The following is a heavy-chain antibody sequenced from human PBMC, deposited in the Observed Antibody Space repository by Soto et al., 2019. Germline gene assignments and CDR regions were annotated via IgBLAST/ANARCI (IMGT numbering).Heavy chain of an antibody. V-gene: IGHV4-31*03. D-gene: IGHD3-10*01. Sequence: SETLSLTCTVSGGSISSGGYYWSWIRQHPGKGLEWIGYIYYSGSTYYNPSLKSRVTISVDTSKNQFSLKLSSVTAADTAVYYCARVLGNYYGSGSYLTGYYFDYWGQGTLVTVSS. J-gene: IGHJ4*02. CDR1: GGSISSGGYY. CDR3: ARVLGNYYGSGSYLTGYYFDY. CDR2: IYYSGST.